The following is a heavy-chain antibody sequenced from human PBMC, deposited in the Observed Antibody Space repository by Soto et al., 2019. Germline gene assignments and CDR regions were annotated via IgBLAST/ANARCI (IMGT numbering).Heavy chain of an antibody. D-gene: IGHD3-22*01. CDR2: ISSSSYI. V-gene: IGHV3-21*01. CDR1: GFTFSSYS. J-gene: IGHJ3*02. Sequence: GGSLRLSCAASGFTFSSYSMNWVRQAPGKGLEWVSSISSSSYIYYADSVKGRFTISRDTANNSLYLQMKSLSVEDTAVYYCARVSSTIVVDAFDIWGQGTMVTVSS. CDR3: ARVSSTIVVDAFDI.